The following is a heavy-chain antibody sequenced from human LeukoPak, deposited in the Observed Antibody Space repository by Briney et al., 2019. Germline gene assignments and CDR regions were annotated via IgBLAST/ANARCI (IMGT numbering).Heavy chain of an antibody. CDR2: INSGGSTA. CDR1: GCTLSSYW. J-gene: IGHJ4*02. Sequence: GGSLSLSCAASGCTLSSYWRHWVRQAPGKGLVWVSRINSGGSTATYAYFGEGRFTISRDNAKNTLYLQMNNLRAEDTAVYYCARGGGHCNGGRCPSDFWGQGTLVTVSS. D-gene: IGHD2-15*01. CDR3: ARGGGHCNGGRCPSDF. V-gene: IGHV3-74*01.